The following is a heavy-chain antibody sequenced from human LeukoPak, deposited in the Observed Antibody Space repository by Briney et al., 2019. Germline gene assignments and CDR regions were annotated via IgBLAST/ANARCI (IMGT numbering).Heavy chain of an antibody. J-gene: IGHJ4*02. V-gene: IGHV4-4*07. CDR1: GCSISSYY. Sequence: SETLSLTCTVAGCSISSYYWCWIRQPAGKGLEWVGRIYTSGSSNYNPSLKSRVTMSVDTSENQFSLKLSSVTAADTAVYYSASAGMTTVTDFDYWGQGTLVTVSS. D-gene: IGHD4-17*01. CDR2: IYTSGSS. CDR3: ASAGMTTVTDFDY.